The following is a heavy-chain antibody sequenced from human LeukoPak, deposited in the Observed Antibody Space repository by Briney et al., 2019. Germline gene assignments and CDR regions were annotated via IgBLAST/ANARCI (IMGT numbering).Heavy chain of an antibody. Sequence: SETLSLTXTVSGGSISSYYWSWIRQPAGKGLEWIGRIYTSGSANYNPSLKSRVTMSVDTSKNQFSLKLSSVTAADTAVYYCARAMNEYYYDSSGYGYWGQGTLVTVSS. CDR3: ARAMNEYYYDSSGYGY. D-gene: IGHD3-22*01. CDR2: IYTSGSA. CDR1: GGSISSYY. V-gene: IGHV4-4*07. J-gene: IGHJ4*02.